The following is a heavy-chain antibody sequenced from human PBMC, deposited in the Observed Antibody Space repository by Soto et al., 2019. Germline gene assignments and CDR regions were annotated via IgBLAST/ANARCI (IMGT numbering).Heavy chain of an antibody. J-gene: IGHJ4*02. D-gene: IGHD3-22*01. Sequence: SETLSLTCTVSGGSISSYYWSWIRQPPGKGMEWIGYIYYSGSTNYNPSLKSRVTISVDTSKNQFSMKLTSVTAADAAVYYCARQMRGPRPYYGWLSPVTSWGQGTQVTVSS. CDR3: ARQMRGPRPYYGWLSPVTS. CDR1: GGSISSYY. CDR2: IYYSGST. V-gene: IGHV4-59*08.